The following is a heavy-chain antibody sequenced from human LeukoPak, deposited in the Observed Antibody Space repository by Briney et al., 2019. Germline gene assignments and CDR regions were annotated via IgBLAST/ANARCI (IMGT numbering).Heavy chain of an antibody. CDR1: GGSISTSNYY. CDR3: ARETTRDRFMDV. D-gene: IGHD4-17*01. V-gene: IGHV4-39*07. J-gene: IGHJ6*03. Sequence: SETLSLTCTVSGGSISTSNYYWGWIRQPPGKGLEWIGNIFYSGSTYYSPSLRSRVTISLDTSRNQFSLKLNSVTAADTAVYYCARETTRDRFMDVWGKGTTVTISS. CDR2: IFYSGST.